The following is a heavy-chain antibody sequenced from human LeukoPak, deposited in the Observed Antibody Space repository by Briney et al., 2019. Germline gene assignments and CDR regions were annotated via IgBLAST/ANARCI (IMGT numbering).Heavy chain of an antibody. CDR3: AREKGYKGAFDI. CDR2: IYYSGST. CDR1: GGSISSYF. D-gene: IGHD1-14*01. Sequence: PETLSLTCTVSGGSISSYFWSWIRQPPGKGLEWIGYIYYSGSTNYNPSLKSRVTISVDTSKNQFSLKLTSVTAADTAVYYCAREKGYKGAFDIWGQGTMVTVSS. J-gene: IGHJ3*02. V-gene: IGHV4-59*01.